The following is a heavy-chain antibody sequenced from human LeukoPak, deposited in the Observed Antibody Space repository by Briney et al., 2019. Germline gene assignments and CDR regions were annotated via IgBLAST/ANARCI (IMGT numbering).Heavy chain of an antibody. V-gene: IGHV3-30*02. CDR3: AKEPLPYYSSSYFDY. CDR1: GFTFSSYG. Sequence: PGGSLRLSCAASGFTFSSYGMHWVSHAPGKGLEWVVFIRYDGSNKYYADSVKGRFTISRDNSKNTLYLQMNSLRAEDTAVYYCAKEPLPYYSSSYFDYWGQGTLVTVSS. J-gene: IGHJ4*02. CDR2: IRYDGSNK. D-gene: IGHD6-13*01.